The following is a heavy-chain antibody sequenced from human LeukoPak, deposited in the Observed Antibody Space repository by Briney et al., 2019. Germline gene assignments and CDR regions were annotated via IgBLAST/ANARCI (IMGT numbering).Heavy chain of an antibody. Sequence: SETLSLTCTLSGGSISSGGYYWSWIRQHPGKGLEWIEYIYYSGGTYYNPSLKSRVTISVDTSKNQFSLKLSSVTAADTAVYYCARAYYDFWSGYYTRTFDIWGQGTMVTVSS. J-gene: IGHJ3*02. CDR2: IYYSGGT. V-gene: IGHV4-31*03. CDR3: ARAYYDFWSGYYTRTFDI. D-gene: IGHD3-3*01. CDR1: GGSISSGGYY.